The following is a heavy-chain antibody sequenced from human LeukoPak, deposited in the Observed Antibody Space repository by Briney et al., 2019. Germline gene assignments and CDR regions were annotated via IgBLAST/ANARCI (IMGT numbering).Heavy chain of an antibody. V-gene: IGHV4-59*12. D-gene: IGHD3-22*01. CDR2: IFYSGST. CDR3: AKSNGYGLIDI. J-gene: IGHJ3*02. Sequence: PSETLSLTCTVSGGSISSYYWTWIRQPPGKGLEWIGNIFYSGSTYYSPSLKSRVTISLDTSRNQFSLKLNSVTAADTAVYYCAKSNGYGLIDIWGQGTMVTVSS. CDR1: GGSISSYY.